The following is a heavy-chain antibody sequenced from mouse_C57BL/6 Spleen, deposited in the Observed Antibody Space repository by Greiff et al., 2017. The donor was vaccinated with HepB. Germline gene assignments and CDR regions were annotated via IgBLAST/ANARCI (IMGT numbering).Heavy chain of an antibody. J-gene: IGHJ2*01. Sequence: QVQLKESGAELVKPGASVKMSCKASGYTFTTSPIEWMKQNHGKSLEWIGNFHPYNDDTKYNEKFKGKATLTVEKSSSTVYLELSRLTSDDSAVYYCARRGSYYSNLYYFDYWGQGTTLTVSS. V-gene: IGHV1-47*01. CDR1: GYTFTTSP. CDR2: FHPYNDDT. CDR3: ARRGSYYSNLYYFDY. D-gene: IGHD2-5*01.